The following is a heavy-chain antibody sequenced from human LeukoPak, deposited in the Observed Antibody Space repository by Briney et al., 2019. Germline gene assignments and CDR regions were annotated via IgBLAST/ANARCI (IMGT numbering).Heavy chain of an antibody. CDR2: IFHGGSP. J-gene: IGHJ4*02. CDR1: GFTFSNYA. D-gene: IGHD2/OR15-2a*01. CDR3: ARGERKNSRWDMS. Sequence: GSLRLSCAASGFTFSNYAMDWVRQAPGKGLEWIGEIFHGGSPNCNPSLKSRVTTSVDTSKNQFSLKLTSVTAADTAMYYCARGERKNSRWDMSWGQGTLVTVSS. V-gene: IGHV4-34*01.